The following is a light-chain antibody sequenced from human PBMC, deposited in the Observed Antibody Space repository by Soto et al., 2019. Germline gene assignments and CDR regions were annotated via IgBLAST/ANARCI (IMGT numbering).Light chain of an antibody. J-gene: IGKJ3*01. CDR3: QQRSNWPPEVT. CDR1: QSVRSS. CDR2: DAS. Sequence: EIVLTQSPDTLSLSPGERATLSCRASQSVRSSLAWYQQKPGQAPRLLIYDASNRAPGIPARFSGSGSGTDFTLTISSLEPEDFALYYCQQRSNWPPEVTFGPGTKVDIK. V-gene: IGKV3-11*01.